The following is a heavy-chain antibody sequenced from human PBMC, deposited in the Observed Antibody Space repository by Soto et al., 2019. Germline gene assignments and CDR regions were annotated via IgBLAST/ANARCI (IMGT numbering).Heavy chain of an antibody. CDR2: LSYDGTKK. CDR1: GFPMSSYA. V-gene: IGHV3-30*18. CDR3: AKPRIDGVVIPGHGFEY. Sequence: QAHLVESGRGVVQPGRSLSLSCRVSGFPMSSYAMHRVRQAPGQGLEGVGLLSYDGTKKYYADSVEGRFTISREIYSNALFLRLSNLRGADTGVYYCAKPRIDGVVIPGHGFEYWGQGTLVTGSS. J-gene: IGHJ4*02. D-gene: IGHD3-3*01.